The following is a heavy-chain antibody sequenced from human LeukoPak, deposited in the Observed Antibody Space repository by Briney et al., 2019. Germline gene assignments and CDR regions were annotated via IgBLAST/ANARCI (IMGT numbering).Heavy chain of an antibody. CDR2: ISSNAAST. D-gene: IGHD2-8*01. CDR3: ARRERNAFDY. Sequence: SGGSLRLSCVTSGFTFTSYALYWVRQAPGRGLEYVSAISSNAASTYYAESVKGRFNISRDTSMSTLYLQMGSLRPEDTAVYYCARRERNAFDYWGEGTMVTVS. CDR1: GFTFTSYA. V-gene: IGHV3-64*02. J-gene: IGHJ4*02.